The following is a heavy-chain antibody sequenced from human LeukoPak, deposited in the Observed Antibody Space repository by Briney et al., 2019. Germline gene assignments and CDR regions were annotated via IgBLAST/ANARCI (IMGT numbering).Heavy chain of an antibody. CDR1: GVTLSPYG. V-gene: IGHV3-30*18. J-gene: IGHJ5*02. CDR3: AKEGTPQVSTWYDL. D-gene: IGHD3-10*01. Sequence: GMSLRLSCAASGVTLSPYGMHWVRQAPGKGLEWVAGISYEGGTQHYADSAKGRFIISRDNPRNTLYLQMNILRTEDTAVYYCAKEGTPQVSTWYDLWGQGTQVIVSS. CDR2: ISYEGGTQ.